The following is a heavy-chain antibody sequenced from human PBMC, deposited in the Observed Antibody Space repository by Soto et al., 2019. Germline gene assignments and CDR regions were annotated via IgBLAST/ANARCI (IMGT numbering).Heavy chain of an antibody. V-gene: IGHV1-2*02. Sequence: ASVKVSCKASGYTFTGYYMHWVRQAPGQGLEWMGWINPNSGGTNYAQKFQGRVTMTRDTSISTAYMELSRLRSDDTAVYYCARDYYPSSTIFVVVPHYGMDVWGQGTTVTVSS. CDR1: GYTFTGYY. CDR3: ARDYYPSSTIFVVVPHYGMDV. J-gene: IGHJ6*02. CDR2: INPNSGGT. D-gene: IGHD3-3*01.